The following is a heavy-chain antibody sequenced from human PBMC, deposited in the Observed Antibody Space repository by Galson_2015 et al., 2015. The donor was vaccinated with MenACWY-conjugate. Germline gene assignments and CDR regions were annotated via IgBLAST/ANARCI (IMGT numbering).Heavy chain of an antibody. V-gene: IGHV4-31*03. CDR1: GGSISSGGYY. D-gene: IGHD3-10*01. CDR3: ARGPSLVRGVNYYGLDV. J-gene: IGHJ6*02. CDR2: IYYSGST. Sequence: TLSLTCTVSGGSISSGGYYWSWIRQLPGKGLEWIGYIYYSGSTYYNPSLKSRVTISLDTSKNQFSLKLSSVTAADTAVYYCARGPSLVRGVNYYGLDVWGQGTTVTVSS.